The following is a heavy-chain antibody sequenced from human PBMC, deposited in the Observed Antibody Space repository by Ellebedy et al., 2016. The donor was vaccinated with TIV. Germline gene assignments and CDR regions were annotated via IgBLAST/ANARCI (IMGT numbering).Heavy chain of an antibody. J-gene: IGHJ5*02. CDR3: AREVSGWFDP. V-gene: IGHV4-59*12. Sequence: MPSETLSLTCTVSGGSISSYYWSWIRQPPGKGLEWIGYIYYSGSTNYNPSLKSRVTISVDTSKNQFSLKLSSVTAADTAVYYCAREVSGWFDPWGQGTLVTVSS. CDR2: IYYSGST. CDR1: GGSISSYY.